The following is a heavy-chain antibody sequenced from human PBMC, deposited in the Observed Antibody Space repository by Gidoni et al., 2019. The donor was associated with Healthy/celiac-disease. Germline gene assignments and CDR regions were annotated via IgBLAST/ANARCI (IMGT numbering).Heavy chain of an antibody. CDR1: GFPFSSYG. J-gene: IGHJ6*02. Sequence: QVQLVESGGGVVQPGRSLRLSCAASGFPFSSYGMHWVRQAPGKGLAWVEVIWYDGSNKYYADSVKGRFTISRDNSKNTLYLQMNSLRAEDTAVYYCAREDIVVVVAANRYYYYGMDVWGQGTTVTVSS. D-gene: IGHD2-15*01. CDR2: IWYDGSNK. V-gene: IGHV3-33*01. CDR3: AREDIVVVVAANRYYYYGMDV.